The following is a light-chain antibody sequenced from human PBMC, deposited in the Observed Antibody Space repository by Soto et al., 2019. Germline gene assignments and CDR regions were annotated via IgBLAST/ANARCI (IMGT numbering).Light chain of an antibody. V-gene: IGKV1-5*03. CDR1: QSISGW. CDR2: KAS. CDR3: QQYETFPLT. Sequence: DIQMTQSPATLSASVGDRVTIGCRASQSISGWLAWYQQKPGKAPKLLIDKASILESGVPSRFSGSGSATEFTLTISSLQHEDFASYYCQQYETFPLTFGGGTKV. J-gene: IGKJ4*01.